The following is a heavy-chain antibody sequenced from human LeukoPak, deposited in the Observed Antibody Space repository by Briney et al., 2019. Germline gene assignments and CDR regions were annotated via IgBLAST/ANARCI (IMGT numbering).Heavy chain of an antibody. V-gene: IGHV4-61*02. D-gene: IGHD5-12*01. J-gene: IGHJ4*02. Sequence: SETLSLTCTVSGGSISSGGYYWSWIRQPAGKGLEWIGRIYTSGSTNYNPSLKSRVTMSVDTSKNQFSLKLSSVTAADTAVYYCAREGGYSGYDFFDYWGQGTLVTVSS. CDR2: IYTSGST. CDR1: GGSISSGGYY. CDR3: AREGGYSGYDFFDY.